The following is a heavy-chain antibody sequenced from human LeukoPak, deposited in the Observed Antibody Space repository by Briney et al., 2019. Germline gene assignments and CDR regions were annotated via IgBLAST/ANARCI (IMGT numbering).Heavy chain of an antibody. CDR2: ISTSSSYI. J-gene: IGHJ4*02. Sequence: GGSLRLSCAASGFTFSSYSMNWVRQAPGKGLEWVSFISTSSSYIHNADSVKGRFTISRDNAENSLYLQMNSLRAEDTAVYYCARERDDYDDPGPLDYWGQGTLVTVSS. CDR1: GFTFSSYS. V-gene: IGHV3-21*01. D-gene: IGHD4-17*01. CDR3: ARERDDYDDPGPLDY.